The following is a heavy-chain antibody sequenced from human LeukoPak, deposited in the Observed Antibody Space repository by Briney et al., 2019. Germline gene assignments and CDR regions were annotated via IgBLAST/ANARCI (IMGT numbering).Heavy chain of an antibody. CDR3: ARGLRIINGLDV. V-gene: IGHV1-2*02. Sequence: GASVNVSCKASGYTLRDYYIYWVRQAPGQGLEWLGWLNPHSGGTNYAQKVQGRVTLSSDTSISTAYIAFILLRCDDTAIYYCARGLRIINGLDVWGQGTTDIVSS. CDR1: GYTLRDYY. J-gene: IGHJ6*02. D-gene: IGHD2-15*01. CDR2: LNPHSGGT.